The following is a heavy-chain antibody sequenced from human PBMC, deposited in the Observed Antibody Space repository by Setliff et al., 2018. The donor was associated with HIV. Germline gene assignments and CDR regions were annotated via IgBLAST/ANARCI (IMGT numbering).Heavy chain of an antibody. CDR1: GVSISSGGYY. CDR3: ARHSGLGGYYSPFDY. Sequence: ASETLSLTCTVSGVSISSGGYYWNWIRQHPGKGLEWIGTIYYSGSTYYNPSLKSRVTISVDTSKNQFSLKLSSVTAADTTVYYCARHSGLGGYYSPFDYWGPGTLVTVPQ. V-gene: IGHV4-39*01. CDR2: IYYSGST. J-gene: IGHJ4*02. D-gene: IGHD3-22*01.